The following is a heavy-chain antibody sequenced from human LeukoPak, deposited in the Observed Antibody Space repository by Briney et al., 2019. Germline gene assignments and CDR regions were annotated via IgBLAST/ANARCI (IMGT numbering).Heavy chain of an antibody. V-gene: IGHV3-23*01. CDR1: GFQFSRPD. D-gene: IGHD2-15*01. CDR3: AKNWEGYCSGGSCSDY. Sequence: QTGGSLRLSCAASGFQFSRPDMSWVRQAAGMGLEWVSHISDNGGSTNYADSVKGRFTISRDNSKNTLYLQMNSLRAEDTAVYYCAKNWEGYCSGGSCSDYWGQGTLVSVSS. J-gene: IGHJ4*02. CDR2: ISDNGGST.